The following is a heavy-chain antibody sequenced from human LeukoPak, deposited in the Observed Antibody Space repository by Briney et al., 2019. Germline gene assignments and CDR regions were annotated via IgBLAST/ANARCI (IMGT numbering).Heavy chain of an antibody. D-gene: IGHD6-19*01. V-gene: IGHV3-53*01. CDR1: GFTFSSYG. CDR2: IYSGGST. J-gene: IGHJ4*02. Sequence: GGSLRLSCAASGFTFSSYGMSWVRQAPGKGLEWVSVIYSGGSTYYADSVKGRFTISRDNSKNTLYLQMNSLRAEDTAVYYCARAAVAVYFDYWGQGTLVTVSS. CDR3: ARAAVAVYFDY.